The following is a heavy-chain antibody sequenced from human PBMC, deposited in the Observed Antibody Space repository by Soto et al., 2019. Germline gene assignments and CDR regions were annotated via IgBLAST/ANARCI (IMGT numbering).Heavy chain of an antibody. V-gene: IGHV1-69*06. CDR3: ATEYCTNGVCYQGISYYYGMDV. CDR2: IIPIFGTA. D-gene: IGHD2-8*01. CDR1: GGTFSSYA. J-gene: IGHJ6*02. Sequence: QVQLVQSGAEVKKPGSSVKVSCKASGGTFSSYAISWVRQAPGQGLEWMGGIIPIFGTANYAQKFQGRVTITADKSTSTAYMELSSPRSEDTAVYYCATEYCTNGVCYQGISYYYGMDVWGQGTTVTVSS.